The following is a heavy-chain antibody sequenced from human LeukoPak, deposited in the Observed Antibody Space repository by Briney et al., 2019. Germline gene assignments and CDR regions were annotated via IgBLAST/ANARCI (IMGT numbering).Heavy chain of an antibody. Sequence: NPSETLSLTCAVSGGSISSSNWWSWVRQPPGKGLEWIGEINHSGSTNYNPSLKSRVTISVDTSKNRFSLKLSSVTAADTAVYYCARGFGIVATFKPFDYWGQGTLVTVSS. CDR1: GGSISSSNW. CDR2: INHSGST. D-gene: IGHD5-12*01. J-gene: IGHJ4*02. V-gene: IGHV4-4*02. CDR3: ARGFGIVATFKPFDY.